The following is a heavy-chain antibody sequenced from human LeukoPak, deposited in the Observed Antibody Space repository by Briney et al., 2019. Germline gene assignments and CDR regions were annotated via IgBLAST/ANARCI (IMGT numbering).Heavy chain of an antibody. V-gene: IGHV3-23*01. CDR2: ISGSGGST. Sequence: PGGSLRLSSAASGFTFSSYAMSWVRQAPGKGLEWVSGISGSGGSTYYADSVKGRYTISRDNSKNTLYLQMNSLRAEDTAVYYCAKGSPLGYCAGAVCYTKIIYFDYWGQGTLVTVSS. D-gene: IGHD2-8*02. CDR3: AKGSPLGYCAGAVCYTKIIYFDY. J-gene: IGHJ4*02. CDR1: GFTFSSYA.